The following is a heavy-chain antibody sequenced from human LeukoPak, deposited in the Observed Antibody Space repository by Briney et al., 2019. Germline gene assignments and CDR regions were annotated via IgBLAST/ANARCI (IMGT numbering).Heavy chain of an antibody. J-gene: IGHJ4*02. CDR3: ARATLRWFTY. V-gene: IGHV4-34*01. CDR1: GGSFSGYY. Sequence: SETLSLTCAVYGGSFSGYYWSWIRQPPGKGLEWIGEINHSGSTNYNPSLKSRVTISVDTSKSQFSLKLSSVTAADTAVYYCARATLRWFTYWGQGTLVTVSS. CDR2: INHSGST. D-gene: IGHD4-23*01.